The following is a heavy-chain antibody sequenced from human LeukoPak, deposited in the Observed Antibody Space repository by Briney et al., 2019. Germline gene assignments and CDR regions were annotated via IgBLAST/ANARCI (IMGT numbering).Heavy chain of an antibody. J-gene: IGHJ5*02. CDR2: IYYSGST. CDR3: ARNIVVVVAATGHNWFDP. CDR1: GGSISSGDYY. Sequence: PSETLSLTCTVSGGSISSGDYYWSWIRQPPGKGLEWIGYIYYSGSTYYNPSLKSRVTISVDTSKYQFSLKLSSVTAADTAVYYCARNIVVVVAATGHNWFDPWGQGTLVTVSS. V-gene: IGHV4-30-4*01. D-gene: IGHD2-15*01.